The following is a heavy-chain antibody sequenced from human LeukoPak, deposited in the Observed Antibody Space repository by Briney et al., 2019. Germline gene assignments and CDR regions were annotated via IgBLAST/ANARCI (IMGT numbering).Heavy chain of an antibody. CDR1: GYRFTSYW. CDR2: IYPGDSDT. CDR3: ARQNSGGSSPFQI. J-gene: IGHJ3*02. Sequence: GESLKISCKGSGYRFTSYWIGWVRQMPGKGLEWTGIIYPGDSDTRYSPSFQGQVTISADKSISTAYLQWSSLKASDTAMYYCARQNSGGSSPFQIWGQGTMVTVSS. V-gene: IGHV5-51*01. D-gene: IGHD2-15*01.